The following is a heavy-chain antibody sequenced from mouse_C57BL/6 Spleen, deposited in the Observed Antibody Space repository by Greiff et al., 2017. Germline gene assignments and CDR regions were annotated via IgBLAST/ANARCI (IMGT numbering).Heavy chain of an antibody. CDR2: IDPETGGT. CDR3: ARAGDYYGSPWFAY. Sequence: VKLMESGAELVRPGASVTLSCKASGYTFTDYEMHWVKQTPVHGLAWIGAIDPETGGTAYNEQFKGKATLTADKSSSTAYKQLSSLRSEDSAVYFCARAGDYYGSPWFAYWGQGALVTVAA. CDR1: GYTFTDYE. V-gene: IGHV1-15*01. D-gene: IGHD1-1*01. J-gene: IGHJ3*01.